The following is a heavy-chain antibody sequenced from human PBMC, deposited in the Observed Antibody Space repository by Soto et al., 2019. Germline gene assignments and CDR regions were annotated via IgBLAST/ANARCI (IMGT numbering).Heavy chain of an antibody. CDR2: IRKDGSEK. Sequence: EVQVVESGGGLVQPGGSLRLSCAGSGFTFSDYWMTWVRQAPGKGMEWVATIRKDGSEKYYVDFVKGRFIISRDNAKSSLCLQMNSLRAEDTAVFHGVRGPLDSTAIFWGQRTLVTVAS. J-gene: IGHJ4*02. V-gene: IGHV3-7*01. D-gene: IGHD3-22*01. CDR1: GFTFSDYW. CDR3: VRGPLDSTAIF.